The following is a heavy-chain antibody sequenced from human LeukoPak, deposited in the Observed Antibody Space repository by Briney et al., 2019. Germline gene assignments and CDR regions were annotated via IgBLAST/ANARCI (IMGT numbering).Heavy chain of an antibody. V-gene: IGHV3-7*04. D-gene: IGHD3-10*01. CDR3: TRDALFGSGRTHLDF. CDR2: IKPDGSEE. J-gene: IGHJ4*02. Sequence: GGLRLSCAASGFTFSTYWMTWARQAPGKGLEWVATIKPDGSEEYYVDSVKGRFTISRDNAKNSLSLQMNSLNVDDTGVYFCTRDALFGSGRTHLDFWSQGTLVSVSS. CDR1: GFTFSTYW.